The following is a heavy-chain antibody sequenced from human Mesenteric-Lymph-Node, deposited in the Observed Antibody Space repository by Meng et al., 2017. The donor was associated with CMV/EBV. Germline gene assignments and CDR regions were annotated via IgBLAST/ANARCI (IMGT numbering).Heavy chain of an antibody. CDR3: ARSGLGDNAFDI. CDR1: GFTLSAYR. V-gene: IGHV3-21*01. CDR2: IDTSTSYL. D-gene: IGHD3-10*01. Sequence: VASGFTLSAYRANWVRQAPGKGLQWVSTIDTSTSYLYYGDSVKGRFTISRDNAKNSLYLQMNSLKAEDTAIYYCARSGLGDNAFDIWGQGTMVTVSS. J-gene: IGHJ3*02.